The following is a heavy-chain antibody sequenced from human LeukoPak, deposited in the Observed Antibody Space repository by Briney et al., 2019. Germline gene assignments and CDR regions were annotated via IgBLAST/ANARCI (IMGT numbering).Heavy chain of an antibody. J-gene: IGHJ5*02. CDR1: GFTFSSYS. CDR3: ARDGAAAGTGGFDP. CDR2: ISSSSSYI. V-gene: IGHV3-21*01. Sequence: GGSLRPSCAASGFTFSSYSMNWVRQAPGKGLEWVSSISSSSSYIYYADSVKGRFTISRDNAKNSLYLQMNSLRAEDTAVYYCARDGAAAGTGGFDPWGQGTLVTVSS. D-gene: IGHD6-13*01.